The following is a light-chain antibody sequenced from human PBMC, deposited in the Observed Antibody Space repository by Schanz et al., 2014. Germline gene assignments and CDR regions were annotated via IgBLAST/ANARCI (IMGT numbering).Light chain of an antibody. J-gene: IGKJ3*01. CDR3: PQFGKLSFT. CDR2: DAS. Sequence: DIQMTQSPSSLSASVGDRVTITCQASQDITTYLNWYQQKPGKAPKLLIFDASKLETGVPFRFSGGGSGTHFTLAISRLQHDVIARYFFPQFGKLSFTCGPGTKVD. CDR1: QDITTY. V-gene: IGKV1-33*01.